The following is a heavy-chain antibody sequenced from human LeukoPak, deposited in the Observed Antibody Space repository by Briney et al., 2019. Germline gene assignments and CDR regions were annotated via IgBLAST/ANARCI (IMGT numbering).Heavy chain of an antibody. Sequence: PSETLSLTCAVYGGSFSGYYWSWIRQPPGKGLEWIGEINHSGSTNYNPSFKSRVTISLDTSKNQFSLNLNSVTAADTAVYYCARDQGFGYDFWSGFAFDIWGQGTMVTVSS. J-gene: IGHJ3*02. CDR1: GGSFSGYY. D-gene: IGHD3-3*01. CDR3: ARDQGFGYDFWSGFAFDI. CDR2: INHSGST. V-gene: IGHV4-34*01.